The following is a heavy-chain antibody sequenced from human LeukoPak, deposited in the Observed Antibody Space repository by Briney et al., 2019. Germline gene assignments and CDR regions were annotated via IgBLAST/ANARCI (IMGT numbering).Heavy chain of an antibody. CDR3: AREPRDGYNSLDY. D-gene: IGHD5-24*01. J-gene: IGHJ4*02. CDR2: IYTSGST. CDR1: GGSISSNNYY. V-gene: IGHV4-61*02. Sequence: PSQTLSLTCTVSGGSISSNNYYWSWIRQPAGKGLEWIGRIYTSGSTNYNPSLKSRVTISLHTSKNQFSLKLSSVTAADTAVYYCAREPRDGYNSLDYWGQETLVTVSS.